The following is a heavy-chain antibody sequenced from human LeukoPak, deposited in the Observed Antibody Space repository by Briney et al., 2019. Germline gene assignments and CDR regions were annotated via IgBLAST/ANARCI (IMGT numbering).Heavy chain of an antibody. CDR2: IYYSGST. D-gene: IGHD2-15*01. J-gene: IGHJ5*02. Sequence: SETLSLTCTVSGGSISSSSYYWGWIRQPPGKGLEWIGSIYYSGSTYYNPSLKSRVTLSVDTSKNQFSLKLSSVTAADTAVYYCARVIYCSGGSCYDGAWFDPWGQGTLVTVSS. CDR1: GGSISSSSYY. CDR3: ARVIYCSGGSCYDGAWFDP. V-gene: IGHV4-39*07.